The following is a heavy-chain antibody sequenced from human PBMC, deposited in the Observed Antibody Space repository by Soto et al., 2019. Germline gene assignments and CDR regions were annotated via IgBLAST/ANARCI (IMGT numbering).Heavy chain of an antibody. CDR2: VDPVASYS. CDR3: ARHRPYYYDVDV. V-gene: IGHV5-10-1*01. Sequence: GESLKISCQGSGYSFSNFWISWVRQMPGKGLEWLGRVDPVASYSNYSPSIQGHVTISADKSINTAYLQWSSLKASDTAMYYCARHRPYYYDVDVWGQGTAVTVSS. J-gene: IGHJ6*02. CDR1: GYSFSNFW.